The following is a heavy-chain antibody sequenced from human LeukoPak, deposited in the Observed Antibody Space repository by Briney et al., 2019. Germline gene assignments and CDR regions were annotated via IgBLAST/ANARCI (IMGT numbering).Heavy chain of an antibody. CDR2: INHSGYT. CDR1: GGSLSGSF. D-gene: IGHD5-24*01. V-gene: IGHV4-34*01. Sequence: SETLSLTCAVSGGSLSGSFWSWIRQPRGKGLEWIGEINHSGYTNYKPSLKSRVTISVDTSKNQLSLNLTSVTAADTAFYYCAKTRPGYIVAWGQRSLVTVSS. CDR3: AKTRPGYIVA. J-gene: IGHJ5*02.